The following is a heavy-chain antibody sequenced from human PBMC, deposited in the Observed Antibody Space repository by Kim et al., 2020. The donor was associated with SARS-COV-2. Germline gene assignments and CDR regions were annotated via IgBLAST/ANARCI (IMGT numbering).Heavy chain of an antibody. D-gene: IGHD3-22*01. V-gene: IGHV1-18*01. CDR3: ARDLTPTYYYDSSGNNDY. CDR2: ISAYNGNT. Sequence: ASVKVSCKASGYTFTSYGISWVRQAPGQGLEWMGWISAYNGNTNYAQKLQGRVTMTTDTSTSTAYMELRSLRSDDTAVYYCARDLTPTYYYDSSGNNDYWGQGTLVTVSS. CDR1: GYTFTSYG. J-gene: IGHJ4*02.